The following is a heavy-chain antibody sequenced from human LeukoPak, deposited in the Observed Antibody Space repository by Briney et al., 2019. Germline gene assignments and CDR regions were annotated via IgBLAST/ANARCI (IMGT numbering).Heavy chain of an antibody. CDR3: ARDYALPGYSYGYYAFDI. CDR2: IIPIFGTA. CDR1: GGTFSSYA. Sequence: GASVKVSCKASGGTFSSYAISWVRQAPGQGLEWMGGIIPIFGTANYAQKFQGRVTITADKSTSTAYMELSSLRSEDTAVYYCARDYALPGYSYGYYAFDIWGQGTMVTVSS. V-gene: IGHV1-69*06. D-gene: IGHD5-18*01. J-gene: IGHJ3*02.